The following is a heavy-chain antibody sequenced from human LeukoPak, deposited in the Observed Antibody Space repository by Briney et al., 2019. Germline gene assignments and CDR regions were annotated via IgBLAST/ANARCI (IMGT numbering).Heavy chain of an antibody. V-gene: IGHV1-46*01. Sequence: ASVKVSCKASGYTFTSYYMHWVRQAPGQGLEWMGIINPSGGSTSYAQKFQGRVTMTRDTSTSTVYMELSSLRSEDTAVYYCARESNGDYVFFEVPRWHFDYWGQGTLVTVSS. D-gene: IGHD4-17*01. CDR2: INPSGGST. CDR3: ARESNGDYVFFEVPRWHFDY. CDR1: GYTFTSYY. J-gene: IGHJ4*02.